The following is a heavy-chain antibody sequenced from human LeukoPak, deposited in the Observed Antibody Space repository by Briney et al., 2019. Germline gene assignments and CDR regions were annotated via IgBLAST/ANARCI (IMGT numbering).Heavy chain of an antibody. D-gene: IGHD2-2*01. CDR3: ARDWLRYCSSTSCYAGNWFDP. CDR1: GYTFTNYA. CDR2: INPNSGGT. V-gene: IGHV1-2*02. Sequence: ASVKVSCKASGYTFTNYAMNWVRQAPGQGLEWMGWINPNSGGTNYAQKFQGRVTMTRDTSISTAYMELSRLRSDDTAVYYCARDWLRYCSSTSCYAGNWFDPWGQGTLVTVSS. J-gene: IGHJ5*02.